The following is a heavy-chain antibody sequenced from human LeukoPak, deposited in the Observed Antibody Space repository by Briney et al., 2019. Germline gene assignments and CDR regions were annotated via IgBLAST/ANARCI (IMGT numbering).Heavy chain of an antibody. D-gene: IGHD3-10*01. CDR2: ISYDGSNK. J-gene: IGHJ4*02. CDR1: GFTFSSYG. CDR3: AKDPMVRGVGRITY. V-gene: IGHV3-30*18. Sequence: GGSLRLSCAASGFTFSSYGMHWVRQAPGKGLEWVAVISYDGSNKYYADSVKGRFTISRDNSKNTLYLQMNSLRAEDTAVYYCAKDPMVRGVGRITYWGQGTLVTVSS.